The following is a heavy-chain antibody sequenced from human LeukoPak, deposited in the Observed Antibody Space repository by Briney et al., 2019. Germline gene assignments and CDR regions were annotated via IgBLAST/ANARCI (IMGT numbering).Heavy chain of an antibody. Sequence: GGSLRLSCAASGFTFSGSAMHWVRQASGKGLEWVGRIRSKANSYATAYAASVKGRFTISRDDSKNTAYLQMNSLKTEDTAVYYCTRHSRVTTPYYYYMDVWGKGTTVTVSS. CDR1: GFTFSGSA. V-gene: IGHV3-73*01. CDR3: TRHSRVTTPYYYYMDV. CDR2: IRSKANSYAT. D-gene: IGHD4-17*01. J-gene: IGHJ6*03.